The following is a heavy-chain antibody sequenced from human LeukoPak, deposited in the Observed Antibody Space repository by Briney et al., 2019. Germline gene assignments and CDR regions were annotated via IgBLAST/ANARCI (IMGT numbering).Heavy chain of an antibody. CDR1: GYTFSGYG. V-gene: IGHV1-18*01. D-gene: IGHD1-26*01. CDR2: FNGNNGNT. Sequence: GASVKVSCKTSGYTFSGYGISWGRQAPGQGLEWVGWFNGNNGNTNYAPSLQGRVIMTKDTSTNTVYMELTSLRSDDTAVYYCARDQRNSGSYRFEYWGQGSLVTVSS. CDR3: ARDQRNSGSYRFEY. J-gene: IGHJ4*02.